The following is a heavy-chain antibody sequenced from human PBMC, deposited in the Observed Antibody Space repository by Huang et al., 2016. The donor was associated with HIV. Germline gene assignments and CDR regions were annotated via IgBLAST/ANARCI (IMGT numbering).Heavy chain of an antibody. CDR2: IYFGGST. CDR3: ARIDGLLPFDH. V-gene: IGHV4-39*01. D-gene: IGHD2-21*01. CDR1: GGSVNSVGQH. J-gene: IGHJ4*02. Sequence: QVQLQESGPGLLKPSEALFLTCNVPGGSVNSVGQHWGWIRQPPRKGLEWIGTIYFGGSTYYNHSMNSRVTIATETSKSEVYLTVRFLTPSDTAVYHCARIDGLLPFDHWGAGVLVTVSS.